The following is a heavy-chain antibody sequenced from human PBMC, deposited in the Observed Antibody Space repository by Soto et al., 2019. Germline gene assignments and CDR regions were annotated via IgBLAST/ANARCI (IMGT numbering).Heavy chain of an antibody. CDR2: ISAYNGNT. D-gene: IGHD6-13*01. J-gene: IGHJ5*02. V-gene: IGHV1-18*01. Sequence: ASVKVSCKXSGGTFSSYAISWVRQAPGQGLEWMGWISAYNGNTNYAQKLQGRVTMTTDTSTSTAYMELRSLRSDDTAVYYCARDQQLVTNWFDPWGQGTLVTVSS. CDR3: ARDQQLVTNWFDP. CDR1: GGTFSSYA.